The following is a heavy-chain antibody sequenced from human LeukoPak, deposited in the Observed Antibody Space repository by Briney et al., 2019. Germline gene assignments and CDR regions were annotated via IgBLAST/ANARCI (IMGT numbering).Heavy chain of an antibody. CDR1: GFTFSDHY. J-gene: IGHJ4*02. V-gene: IGHV3-72*01. D-gene: IGHD5-12*01. CDR2: TRNKANSYTT. CDR3: ARYSGYDSPFDY. Sequence: GGSLRLSCAASGFTFSDHYMDWVRQAPGKGLEWVGRTRNKANSYTTEYAASAKGRFTISRDDSKNSLYLQMNSLKTEDTAVYYCARYSGYDSPFDYWGQGNLVTVSS.